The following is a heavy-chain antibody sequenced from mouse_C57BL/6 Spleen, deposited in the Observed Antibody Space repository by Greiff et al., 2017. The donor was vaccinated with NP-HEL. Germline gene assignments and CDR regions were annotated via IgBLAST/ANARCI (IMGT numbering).Heavy chain of an antibody. V-gene: IGHV1-59*01. D-gene: IGHD2-4*01. CDR1: GYTFTSYW. CDR3: ARSPTYDYEGYFDY. Sequence: QVQLQQPGAELVRPGTSVKLSCKASGYTFTSYWMHWVKQRPGQGLEWIGVIAPSDSYTNYNQKFKGKATLTVDTSSSTAYMQLSSLTSEDSAVYYCARSPTYDYEGYFDYWGQGTTLTVSS. CDR2: IAPSDSYT. J-gene: IGHJ2*01.